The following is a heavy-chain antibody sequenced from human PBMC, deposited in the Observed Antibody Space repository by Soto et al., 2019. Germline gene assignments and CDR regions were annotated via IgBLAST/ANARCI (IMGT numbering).Heavy chain of an antibody. Sequence: PGGSLRLSCAASGFTFSSYAMHWVRQAPGKGLEYVSAISSNGGSTYYANSVKGRFTISRDNSKNTLYLQMGSLRAEDMAVYYCARVARMVRGVNPFDYWGRGTLVTVSS. CDR1: GFTFSSYA. CDR3: ARVARMVRGVNPFDY. J-gene: IGHJ4*02. D-gene: IGHD3-10*01. CDR2: ISSNGGST. V-gene: IGHV3-64*01.